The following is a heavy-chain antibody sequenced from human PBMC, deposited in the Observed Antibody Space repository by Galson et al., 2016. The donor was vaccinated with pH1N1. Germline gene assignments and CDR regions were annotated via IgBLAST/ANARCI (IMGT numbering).Heavy chain of an antibody. CDR2: IDWDDDK. V-gene: IGHV2-70*01. CDR1: GFSLSTSGMC. J-gene: IGHJ4*02. D-gene: IGHD4-17*01. Sequence: PALVTPTQTLTLTCTFSGFSLSTSGMCVSWIRQPPGKALEWLALIDWDDDKYYSTSLKTRLTISKDTSKNQVVLTMTNMDPVDTATYYCARFRYGDYQGNFDYWGQGTLVTVSS. CDR3: ARFRYGDYQGNFDY.